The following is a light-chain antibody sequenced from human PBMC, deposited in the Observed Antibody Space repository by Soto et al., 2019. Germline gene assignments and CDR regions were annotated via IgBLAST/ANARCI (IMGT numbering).Light chain of an antibody. CDR3: CSYAGGSTLV. Sequence: QSALTQPASVSGSPGQSITISCTGTSSDVGSYNLVSWYQRHPGKAPKLIIYEGRKRPSGISNRFSGSKSGNTASLTISGLQAEDEADYHCCSYAGGSTLVFGGGTKLTVL. J-gene: IGLJ2*01. V-gene: IGLV2-23*01. CDR2: EGR. CDR1: SSDVGSYNL.